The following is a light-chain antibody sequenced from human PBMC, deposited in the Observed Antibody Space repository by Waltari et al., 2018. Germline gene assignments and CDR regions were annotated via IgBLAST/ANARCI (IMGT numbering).Light chain of an antibody. CDR3: MQATHWPYT. CDR2: KVS. CDR1: QSLVFSDGNIY. V-gene: IGKV2-30*01. Sequence: DAVMTQSPLSLPVTLGQPASISRRSSQSLVFSDGNIYLNWFQPRPGQSPRRLIYKVSNRDSGVPDRFSGSGSGTDFTLKISRVEAEDVGGVYYCMQATHWPYTFGQGTKLEIK. J-gene: IGKJ2*01.